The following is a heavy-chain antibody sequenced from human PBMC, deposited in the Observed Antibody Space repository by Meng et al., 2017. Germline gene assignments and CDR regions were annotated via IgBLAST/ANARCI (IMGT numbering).Heavy chain of an antibody. D-gene: IGHD6-25*01. V-gene: IGHV1-2*06. Sequence: ASVKVSCKPSGYNFPDYYIHWVRRAPGQGLEWMGRINPKSGDTHYEQKFQARVIITGNTSISTAYMELSGLRSDDTAMYYCARDEDIAAAGKLFGDYWGQGTLVTVSS. CDR1: GYNFPDYY. CDR3: ARDEDIAAAGKLFGDY. J-gene: IGHJ4*02. CDR2: INPKSGDT.